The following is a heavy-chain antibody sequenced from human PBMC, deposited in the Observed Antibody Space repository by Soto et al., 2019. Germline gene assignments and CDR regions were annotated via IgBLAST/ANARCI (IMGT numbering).Heavy chain of an antibody. J-gene: IGHJ4*02. D-gene: IGHD5-12*01. V-gene: IGHV4-39*01. CDR3: ARRKRTSGYDFADFDY. CDR1: GGSISSSSYY. CDR2: IYYSGST. Sequence: SETLSLTCTVSGGSISSSSYYWGWIRQPPGKGLEWIGSIYYSGSTYYNPSLKSRVTISVDTSKNQFSLKLSSVTAADTAVYYCARRKRTSGYDFADFDYWGQGTLVTVSS.